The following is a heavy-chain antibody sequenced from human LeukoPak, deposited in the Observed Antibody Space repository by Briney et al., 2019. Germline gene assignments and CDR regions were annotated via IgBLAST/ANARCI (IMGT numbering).Heavy chain of an antibody. CDR2: INPNSGGT. V-gene: IGHV1-2*06. CDR1: GYTFTGYY. Sequence: GASVKVSCKASGYTFTGYYMHWVRQAPGQGLEWMGRINPNSGGTNYAQKFQGRVTMTRDTSISTAYMELSSLTSEDTAVYYCARVEFNGGYSHVYWGQGTLVTVSS. D-gene: IGHD5-12*01. J-gene: IGHJ4*02. CDR3: ARVEFNGGYSHVY.